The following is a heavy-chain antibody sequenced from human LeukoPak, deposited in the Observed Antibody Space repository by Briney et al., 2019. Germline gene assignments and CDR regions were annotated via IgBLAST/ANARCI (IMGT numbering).Heavy chain of an antibody. D-gene: IGHD1-7*01. J-gene: IGHJ4*02. CDR3: ARGRDGLELFTALDY. V-gene: IGHV4-34*01. CDR2: INHSGST. Sequence: PSETLSLTCAVYGGSFSGYYWSWIRQPPGKGLEWIGEINHSGSTNYNPSLKSRVTISVDTSKNQFSLKLSSVTAADTAVYYCARGRDGLELFTALDYWGQGTLVTVSS. CDR1: GGSFSGYY.